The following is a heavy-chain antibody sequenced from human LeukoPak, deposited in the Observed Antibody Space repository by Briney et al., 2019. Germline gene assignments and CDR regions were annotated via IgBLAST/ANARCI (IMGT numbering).Heavy chain of an antibody. CDR3: VYGSYSSSPDY. CDR1: GGSINNYY. Sequence: SETLSLTCAVSGGSINNYYWSWIRQPAGKGLEWIGRIHTSGSTKYNPSLKSRVTMSVDTSKNQFSLKLSSVTAADTAVYYCVYGSYSSSPDYWGQGTLVTVSS. CDR2: IHTSGST. J-gene: IGHJ4*02. V-gene: IGHV4-4*07. D-gene: IGHD6-6*01.